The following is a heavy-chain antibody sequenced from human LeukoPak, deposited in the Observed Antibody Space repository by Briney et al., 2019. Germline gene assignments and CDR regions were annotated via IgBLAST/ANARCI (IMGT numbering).Heavy chain of an antibody. V-gene: IGHV3-30*02. J-gene: IGHJ5*02. CDR2: IRYDGSNK. CDR3: AKKRGAAFYNWFDT. D-gene: IGHD1-26*01. CDR1: GFTFSSYG. Sequence: AGTLCLTCAASGFTFSSYGLYWVRQAPGKGLEWVAYIRYDGSNKNYADSLEGRFAISRDNSKNALYLQIDSLRPEDTAVYYCAKKRGAAFYNWFDTWGQGALVTVSS.